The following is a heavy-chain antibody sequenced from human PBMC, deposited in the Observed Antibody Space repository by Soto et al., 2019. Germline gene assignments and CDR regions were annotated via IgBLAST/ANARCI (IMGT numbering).Heavy chain of an antibody. CDR2: ISYDGSNK. V-gene: IGHV3-30-3*01. D-gene: IGHD3-10*01. J-gene: IGHJ3*02. CDR3: ARVVEWFGEMSDI. CDR1: GFTFSSYA. Sequence: GESLKISCAASGFTFSSYAMHWVRQAPGKGLEWVAVISYDGSNKYYADSVKGRFTISRDNSKNTLYLQMNSLRAEDTAVYYCARVVEWFGEMSDIWGQGTMVTVSS.